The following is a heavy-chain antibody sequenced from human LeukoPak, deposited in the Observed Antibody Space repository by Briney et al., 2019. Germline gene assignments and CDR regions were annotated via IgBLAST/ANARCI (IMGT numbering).Heavy chain of an antibody. CDR2: IYSSGST. D-gene: IGHD3-22*01. V-gene: IGHV4-59*01. CDR3: ARARNYYDSSGFYYEGDAFDI. CDR1: GGSISSYH. Sequence: SETLSLTCTVSGGSISSYHWSWIRQPPGKGLESIGYIYSSGSTHYNPSLKSRVTISVDTSKNQFSLKLSSVTAADTAVYYCARARNYYDSSGFYYEGDAFDIWGQGTMVTVSS. J-gene: IGHJ3*02.